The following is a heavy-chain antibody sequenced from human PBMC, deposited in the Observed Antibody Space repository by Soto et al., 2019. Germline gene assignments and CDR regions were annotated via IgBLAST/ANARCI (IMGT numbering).Heavy chain of an antibody. Sequence: PGESLKISCAASGFTFSSYSMNWVRQAPGKGLEWVSYISSRGSTIYYADSVKGRFTISRDNAKNTLYLQMNSLRAEDTAVYYCARDPVEVAGGDRWGHGTLVTVSS. CDR3: ARDPVEVAGGDR. J-gene: IGHJ5*02. V-gene: IGHV3-48*04. CDR1: GFTFSSYS. CDR2: ISSRGSTI. D-gene: IGHD6-19*01.